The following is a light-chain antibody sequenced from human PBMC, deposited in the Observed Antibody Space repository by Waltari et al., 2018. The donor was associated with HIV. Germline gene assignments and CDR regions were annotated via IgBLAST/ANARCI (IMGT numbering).Light chain of an antibody. V-gene: IGLV2-23*02. CDR2: EVN. Sequence: QSALTHPASVSGSPGQSITISCTGTSSDIGTYNLFSWYQQHPGKAPKLMIYEVNKRPSGVSNRFSGSKSGNTASLTISGLQAEDEADYYCCSYAGSSTYVVFGGGTKLTVL. J-gene: IGLJ2*01. CDR1: SSDIGTYNL. CDR3: CSYAGSSTYVV.